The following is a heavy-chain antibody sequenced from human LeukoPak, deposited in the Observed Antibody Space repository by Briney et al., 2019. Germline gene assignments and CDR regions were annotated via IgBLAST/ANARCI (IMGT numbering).Heavy chain of an antibody. CDR2: IYSGGST. D-gene: IGHD2/OR15-2a*01. Sequence: PGGSLRLSCAASGFTVSSNYMSWVRQAPGKGLEWVSVIYSGGSTYYADSVKGRFTISRDNSKNTPYLQMNSLRAEDTAVYYCARPSGLCYYGMDVWGQGTTVTVSS. CDR3: ARPSGLCYYGMDV. J-gene: IGHJ6*02. V-gene: IGHV3-53*01. CDR1: GFTVSSNY.